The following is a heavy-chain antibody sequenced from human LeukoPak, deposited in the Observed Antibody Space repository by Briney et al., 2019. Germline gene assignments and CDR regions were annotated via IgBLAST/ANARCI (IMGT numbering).Heavy chain of an antibody. D-gene: IGHD3-22*01. Sequence: GGSLRLSCAASGFTFSNYAMTWVRQAPGKGLEWVSALSGSGGSAYYADSVKGRFTISRDNSKSTLYLQMNSLRAEDTAVYYCAKGRYESSGFNWAAWGQGTLVTVSS. J-gene: IGHJ4*02. CDR1: GFTFSNYA. CDR2: LSGSGGSA. V-gene: IGHV3-23*01. CDR3: AKGRYESSGFNWAA.